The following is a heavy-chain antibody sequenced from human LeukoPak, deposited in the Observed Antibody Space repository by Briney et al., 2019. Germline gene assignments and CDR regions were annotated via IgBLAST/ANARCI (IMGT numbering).Heavy chain of an antibody. CDR1: GGTFSSYA. J-gene: IGHJ6*02. V-gene: IGHV1-69*13. CDR3: ARVPAAAGITTSYGMDV. Sequence: GASVKVSFKASGGTFSSYAISWVRQAPGQGLEWLAGIIPIFGTANYAQKFQGRVTITADESTSTAYMELSSLRSEDTAVYYCARVPAAAGITTSYGMDVWGQGTTVTVSS. CDR2: IIPIFGTA. D-gene: IGHD6-13*01.